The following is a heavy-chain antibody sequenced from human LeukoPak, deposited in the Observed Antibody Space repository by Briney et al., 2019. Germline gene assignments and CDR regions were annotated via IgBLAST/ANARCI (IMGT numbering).Heavy chain of an antibody. J-gene: IGHJ6*03. CDR3: ARIGEAATGYYMDA. D-gene: IGHD2-15*01. V-gene: IGHV4-31*03. CDR1: GDSISSGGYY. Sequence: SQTLSLTCTVSGDSISSGGYYCSWIRQHPGRGLEWIGYIYYSGSTYYNPSLNSRLSISVVTSKNQFSLKLSSVTAADTAVYYCARIGEAATGYYMDAWGKGNTVTVSS. CDR2: IYYSGST.